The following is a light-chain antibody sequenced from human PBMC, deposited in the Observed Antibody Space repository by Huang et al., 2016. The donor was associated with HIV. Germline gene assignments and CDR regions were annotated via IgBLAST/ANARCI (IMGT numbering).Light chain of an antibody. CDR1: QDIDAY. V-gene: IGKV1-27*01. CDR3: QKYNDVPRT. J-gene: IGKJ1*01. Sequence: DIQMTQSPSSLSASIGDRITISCRGSQDIDAYLAWYQHKPGKVPNLLIYAASTLQSGVTSRFSGSGSGTNFTLTIGSLQPEDVGSYYCQKYNDVPRTFGHGTKVEIK. CDR2: AAS.